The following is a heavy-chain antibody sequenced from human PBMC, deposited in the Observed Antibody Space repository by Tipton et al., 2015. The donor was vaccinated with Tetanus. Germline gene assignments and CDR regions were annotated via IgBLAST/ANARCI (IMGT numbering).Heavy chain of an antibody. J-gene: IGHJ3*02. CDR3: ARDGIAVAVDAFDI. D-gene: IGHD6-19*01. CDR2: IYYSGST. CDR1: GGSISSSSYY. Sequence: TLSLTCTVSGGSISSSSYYWGWIRQPPGKGLEWIGSIYYSGSTYYNPPLKSRVTISVDTSKTQFSLKLSSVTAADTAVYYCARDGIAVAVDAFDIWGQGTMVTVSS. V-gene: IGHV4-39*01.